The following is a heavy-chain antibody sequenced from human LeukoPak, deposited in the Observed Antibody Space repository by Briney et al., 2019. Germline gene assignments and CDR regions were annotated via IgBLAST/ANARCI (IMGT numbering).Heavy chain of an antibody. CDR1: GGSISSSIYY. Sequence: SETLSLTCTVSGGSISSSIYYWGWIRQPPGKGLEWIGSIYYSGSTYYNPSLKSRVTISVDTSKNQFSLKLSSVTAADTAVYYCARGRYYGSGSYSWFDPWGQGTLVTVSS. D-gene: IGHD3-10*01. J-gene: IGHJ5*02. CDR3: ARGRYYGSGSYSWFDP. V-gene: IGHV4-39*01. CDR2: IYYSGST.